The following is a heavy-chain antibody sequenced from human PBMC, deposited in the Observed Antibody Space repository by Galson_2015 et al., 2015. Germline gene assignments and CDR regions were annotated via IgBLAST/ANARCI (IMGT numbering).Heavy chain of an antibody. J-gene: IGHJ6*02. Sequence: ETLSLTCTVSGGSISSYYWSRIRQPPGKGLEWIGYIYYSGSTNYNPSLKSRVTISVDTSKNQFSLKLSSVTAADTAVYYCARDEPYYYGMDVWGQGTTVTVSS. V-gene: IGHV4-59*01. CDR3: ARDEPYYYGMDV. CDR1: GGSISSYY. CDR2: IYYSGST.